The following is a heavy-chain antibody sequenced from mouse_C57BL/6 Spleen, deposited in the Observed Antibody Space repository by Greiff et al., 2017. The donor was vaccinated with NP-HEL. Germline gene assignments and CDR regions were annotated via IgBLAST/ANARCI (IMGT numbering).Heavy chain of an antibody. Sequence: EVKLMESGGGLVKPGGSLKLSCAASGFTFSSYAMSWVRQTPEKRLEWVATISDGGSYTYYPDNVKGRFTISRDNAKNNLYLQMSHLKSEDTAMYYCAREGPIYDGYYEGYFDVWGTGTTVTVSS. V-gene: IGHV5-4*01. CDR3: AREGPIYDGYYEGYFDV. CDR2: ISDGGSYT. D-gene: IGHD2-3*01. CDR1: GFTFSSYA. J-gene: IGHJ1*03.